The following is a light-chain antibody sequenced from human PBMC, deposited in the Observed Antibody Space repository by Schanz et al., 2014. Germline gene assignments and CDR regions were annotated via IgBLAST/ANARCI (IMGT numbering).Light chain of an antibody. CDR3: CSYAGSYTLV. CDR1: SSDVGGYKY. J-gene: IGLJ2*01. V-gene: IGLV2-11*01. CDR2: DVS. Sequence: QSALTQPPSASGSPGQSVTISCTGTSSDVGGYKYVSWYQQHPGKAPKLMIYDVSKRPSGVPDRFSGSKSGNTASLTISGLQAEDEADYYCCSYAGSYTLVFGGGTKLTVL.